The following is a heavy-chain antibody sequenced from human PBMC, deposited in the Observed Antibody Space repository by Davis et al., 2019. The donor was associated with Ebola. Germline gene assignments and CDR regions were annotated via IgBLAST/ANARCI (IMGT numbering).Heavy chain of an antibody. CDR1: GFTFSRYA. V-gene: IGHV3-30*18. J-gene: IGHJ4*02. CDR3: AKDYMDY. Sequence: GGSLRLSCAASGFTFSRYAMSWVRQAPGKGLEWVAVISYDGSNKYYADSVKGRFTISRDNSKNTLYLQMNSLRAEDTAVYYCAKDYMDYWGQGTLVTVSS. CDR2: ISYDGSNK.